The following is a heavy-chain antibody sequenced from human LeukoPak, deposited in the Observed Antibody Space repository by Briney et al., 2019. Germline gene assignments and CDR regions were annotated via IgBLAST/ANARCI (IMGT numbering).Heavy chain of an antibody. CDR3: ARDPYAAAGTRLLDY. CDR1: GFTFSSYG. J-gene: IGHJ4*02. CDR2: IWYDGSNK. V-gene: IGHV3-33*01. Sequence: PGGSLRLSCAASGFTFSSYGMHWVRQAPGKGLEWVAVIWYDGSNKYYADSVKGRFTISRDNSKNTLYLQMNSLRAEDTAVYYCARDPYAAAGTRLLDYWGQGTLVTVSS. D-gene: IGHD6-13*01.